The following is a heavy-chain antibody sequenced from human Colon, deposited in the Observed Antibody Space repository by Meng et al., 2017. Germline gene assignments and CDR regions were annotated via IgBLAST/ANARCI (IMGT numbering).Heavy chain of an antibody. Sequence: SCAASRFIFSIYAMDWVRPAPGKGLEWVSGISNSGSNTYYADSVKGRFTISRDDSKNTVYLQMNSLGAEDTAVYYCAKNGEGSYFDYWGQGTLVTVSS. D-gene: IGHD3-10*01. V-gene: IGHV3-23*01. CDR1: RFIFSIYA. J-gene: IGHJ4*02. CDR2: ISNSGSNT. CDR3: AKNGEGSYFDY.